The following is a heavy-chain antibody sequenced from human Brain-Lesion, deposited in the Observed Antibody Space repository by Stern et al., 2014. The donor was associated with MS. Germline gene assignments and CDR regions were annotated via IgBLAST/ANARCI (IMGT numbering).Heavy chain of an antibody. CDR3: AKLWLGELPESPFDY. J-gene: IGHJ4*02. V-gene: IGHV4-39*01. CDR1: GGSISSSSYY. Sequence: KESGPGLVKPSETLSLTCTVSGGSISSSSYYWGWIRQPPGKGLEWIGSIYYRGSTYYNPSLKSRVTISMGTSKNQFSLRLSSVTAADTAVYFCAKLWLGELPESPFDYWGQGTLVTVSS. CDR2: IYYRGST. D-gene: IGHD3-10*01.